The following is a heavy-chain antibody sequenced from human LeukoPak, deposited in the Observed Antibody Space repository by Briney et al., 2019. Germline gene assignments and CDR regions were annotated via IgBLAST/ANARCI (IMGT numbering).Heavy chain of an antibody. D-gene: IGHD2/OR15-2a*01. CDR3: AKRGNAISFFDP. Sequence: GGSLRLSCAASGFTFSNYAMYWVRQAPGKGLEWVSGLNGTGDITYYTDSVKGRFTISRDNSKNTLYLEMNNLRAEDTALYYCAKRGNAISFFDPWGQGTLVTVSS. CDR2: LNGTGDIT. V-gene: IGHV3-23*01. CDR1: GFTFSNYA. J-gene: IGHJ5*02.